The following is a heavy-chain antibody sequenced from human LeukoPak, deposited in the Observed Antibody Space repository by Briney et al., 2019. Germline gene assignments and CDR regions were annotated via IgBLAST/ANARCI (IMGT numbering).Heavy chain of an antibody. CDR2: IYSGGET. CDR3: ARGGVNLRAARRPFDY. CDR1: GDSISSSHYY. D-gene: IGHD6-6*01. J-gene: IGHJ4*02. Sequence: SETLSLTCTVSGDSISSSHYYWGWIRQSPGKGLEWIGSIYSGGETHYNPSLNSRVTISVDTSKNQFSLKLSSVTAADTAVYYCARGGVNLRAARRPFDYWGQGTLVTVSS. V-gene: IGHV4-39*07.